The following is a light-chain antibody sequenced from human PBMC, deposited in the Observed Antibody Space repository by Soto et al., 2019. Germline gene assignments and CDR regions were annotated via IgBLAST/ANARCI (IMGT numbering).Light chain of an antibody. CDR2: AAS. CDR3: QQYYSYPHT. V-gene: IGKV1-8*01. Sequence: AIRMTQSPSSFSASTGDRVTITCRASQGIGSYLAWYQQKPGKAPKLLIYAASTLQSGVPSRFSGSGSGTDFTLTISCLQSEDFATYYCQQYYSYPHTFGQGTKLGIK. J-gene: IGKJ2*01. CDR1: QGIGSY.